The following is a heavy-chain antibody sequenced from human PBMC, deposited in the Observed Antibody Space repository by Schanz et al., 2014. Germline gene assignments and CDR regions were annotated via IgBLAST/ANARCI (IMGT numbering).Heavy chain of an antibody. V-gene: IGHV1-69*02. J-gene: IGHJ3*02. Sequence: QVQLVQSGAEVKKPGSSVKVSCKASGGTFSSYTISWMRQARGQGLEWVGRFIPILDVGNYAQQFQGRVTFTADKSTSTAYMELSSLRYEDTALYYCARGTMPGTFDIWGQGTMVTVSS. D-gene: IGHD2-2*01. CDR3: ARGTMPGTFDI. CDR1: GGTFSSYT. CDR2: FIPILDVG.